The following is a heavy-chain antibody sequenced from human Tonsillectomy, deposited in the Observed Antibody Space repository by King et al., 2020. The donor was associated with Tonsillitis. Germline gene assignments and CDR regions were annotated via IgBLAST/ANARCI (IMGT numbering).Heavy chain of an antibody. Sequence: QLVQSGAEVKKPGASVKVSCKASGYTFTSYGISWVRQAPGQGLEWMGWISAYNGNTNYAQNLQGRVTMTTDTSTSTAYMELRSLRSDDTCVYYCAGDQVVRGFITLNWFDPWGQGTLVTVSS. CDR3: AGDQVVRGFITLNWFDP. V-gene: IGHV1-18*04. CDR1: GYTFTSYG. CDR2: ISAYNGNT. J-gene: IGHJ5*02. D-gene: IGHD3-10*01.